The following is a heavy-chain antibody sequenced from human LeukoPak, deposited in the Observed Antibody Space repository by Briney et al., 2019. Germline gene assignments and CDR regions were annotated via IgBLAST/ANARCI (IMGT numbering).Heavy chain of an antibody. CDR2: ISGSGDNT. CDR1: GFSFSTYA. V-gene: IGHV3-23*01. CDR3: AKQTRTTTAPDY. J-gene: IGHJ4*02. Sequence: GGSLRLSCATSGFSFSTYAMSWVRQAPGKGLEWVSTISGSGDNTYYADSLKGRFTISRDSSKNTLYLQMNSLRAEDTAVCYCAKQTRTTTAPDYWGQGTLVTVSS. D-gene: IGHD1-1*01.